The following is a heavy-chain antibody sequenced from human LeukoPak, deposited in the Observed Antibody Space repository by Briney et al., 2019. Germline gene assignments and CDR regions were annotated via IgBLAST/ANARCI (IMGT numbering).Heavy chain of an antibody. D-gene: IGHD3-3*01. Sequence: SETLSLTCTVSGGSISSYYWSWIRQPPGKGLEWIGYIYYSGSTNYNPSLKNRVTISVDTSKNQFSLKLSSVTAADTAVYYCARGYDDFWSGWGPYFDYWGQGTLVTVSS. V-gene: IGHV4-59*01. CDR1: GGSISSYY. CDR3: ARGYDDFWSGWGPYFDY. CDR2: IYYSGST. J-gene: IGHJ4*02.